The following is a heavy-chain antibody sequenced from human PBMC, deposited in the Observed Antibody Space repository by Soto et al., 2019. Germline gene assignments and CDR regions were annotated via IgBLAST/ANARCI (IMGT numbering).Heavy chain of an antibody. D-gene: IGHD2-21*01. Sequence: SETLSLTCPVSGGSISSGGDYWSWIRQHPGKGLEWIGYIYYSGSTYYNPSLKSRVTISVDTSKNQFSLKLSSVTAADTAVYYCASDVLDFSLSSRNWFDPWGQGTLVTVSS. CDR1: GGSISSGGDY. V-gene: IGHV4-31*03. J-gene: IGHJ5*02. CDR2: IYYSGST. CDR3: ASDVLDFSLSSRNWFDP.